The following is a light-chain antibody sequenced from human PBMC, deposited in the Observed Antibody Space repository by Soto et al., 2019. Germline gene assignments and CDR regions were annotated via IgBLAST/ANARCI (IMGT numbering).Light chain of an antibody. V-gene: IGLV2-14*01. Sequence: QSALTQPASVSGSPGQSITISCTGTSSDVGGYNYVSWYQQHPGKAPKLMIYDVSNRPSGVSNRFSGSKSGNTASLTISGLQAEDEADYYCSSSTSSSTRFGTGTKLTVL. CDR1: SSDVGGYNY. CDR2: DVS. CDR3: SSSTSSSTR. J-gene: IGLJ1*01.